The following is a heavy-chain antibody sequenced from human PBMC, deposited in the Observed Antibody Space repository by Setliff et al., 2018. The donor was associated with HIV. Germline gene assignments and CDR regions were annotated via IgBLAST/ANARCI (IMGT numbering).Heavy chain of an antibody. CDR3: AREGGRTGIDY. D-gene: IGHD1-1*01. CDR2: ISSSRSYT. J-gene: IGHJ4*02. V-gene: IGHV3-11*05. CDR1: GFTFSDHY. Sequence: LRLSCAASGFTFSDHYMSWIRQAPGKGLEWISFISSSRSYTKYADSVKGRFTVSRDNAKKSLYLQMNSLRADDTAVYYCAREGGRTGIDYWGQGTLVTVSS.